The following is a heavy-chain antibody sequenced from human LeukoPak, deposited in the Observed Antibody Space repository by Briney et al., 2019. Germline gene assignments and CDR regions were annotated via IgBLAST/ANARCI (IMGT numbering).Heavy chain of an antibody. D-gene: IGHD3-22*01. CDR1: GFTFSSYS. CDR3: ARGVTMIVVVDAFDI. CDR2: ISSSSSTI. V-gene: IGHV3-48*01. J-gene: IGHJ3*02. Sequence: GGSLRLSCAASGFTFSSYSMNWVRQAPGKGLEWVSYISSSSSTIYYADSVKGRFTISRDNAKNSLYLQMNSLRAEDTAVYYCARGVTMIVVVDAFDIWGQGTMVTVSS.